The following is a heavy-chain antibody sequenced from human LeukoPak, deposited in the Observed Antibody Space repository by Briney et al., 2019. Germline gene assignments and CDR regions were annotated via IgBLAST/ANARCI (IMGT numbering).Heavy chain of an antibody. CDR3: SRDGDVVGESFDY. V-gene: IGHV3-30*15. CDR1: GFTFNRFA. J-gene: IGHJ4*02. D-gene: IGHD2-21*01. CDR2: MSYDGTKE. Sequence: PGRSLRLSCAASGFTFNRFAMHWVRQAPGKGLEWVAVMSYDGTKENYADSVRGRFTISRDNSKSTLYLQMSSLTTEDTAVYYCSRDGDVVGESFDYWGQGTLVTVSS.